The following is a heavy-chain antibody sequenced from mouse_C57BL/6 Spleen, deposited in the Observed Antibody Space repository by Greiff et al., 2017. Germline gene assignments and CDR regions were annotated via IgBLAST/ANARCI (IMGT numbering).Heavy chain of an antibody. V-gene: IGHV5-16*01. J-gene: IGHJ4*01. CDR2: INYDGSST. D-gene: IGHD2-4*01. CDR1: GFTFSDYY. CDR3: AREGDYDGYAMDY. Sequence: EVQRVESEGGLVQPGSSMKLSCTASGFTFSDYYMAWVRQVPEKGLEWVANINYDGSSTYYLDSLKSRFIISRDNAKNILYLQMSSLKSEDTATYYCAREGDYDGYAMDYWGQGTSVTVSS.